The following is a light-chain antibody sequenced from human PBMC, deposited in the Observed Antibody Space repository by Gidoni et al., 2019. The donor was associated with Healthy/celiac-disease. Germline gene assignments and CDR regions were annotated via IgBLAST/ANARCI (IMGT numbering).Light chain of an antibody. Sequence: EIVLTPSPATLSLSPGEIATLSCRASQLVSSYLAWYQQKPGQAPRLLIYDASNRATGSPARCSGSGSGTDFTLTISSLEPEDFAVYYCQQRSNWPPLTFXGXTKVEIK. J-gene: IGKJ4*01. CDR2: DAS. CDR3: QQRSNWPPLT. V-gene: IGKV3-11*01. CDR1: QLVSSY.